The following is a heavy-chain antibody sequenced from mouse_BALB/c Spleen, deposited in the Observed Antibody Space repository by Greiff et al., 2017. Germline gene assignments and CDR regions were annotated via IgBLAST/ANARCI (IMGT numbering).Heavy chain of an antibody. D-gene: IGHD2-10*01. CDR3: ARLSYYGNYFDY. V-gene: IGHV5-12-1*01. Sequence: EVKLVESGGGLVKPGGSLKLSCAASGFAFSSYDMSWVRQTPEKRLEWVAYISSGGGSTYYPDTVKGRFTISRDNAKNTLYLQMSSLKSEDTAMYYCARLSYYGNYFDYWGQGTTLTVSS. J-gene: IGHJ2*01. CDR1: GFAFSSYD. CDR2: ISSGGGST.